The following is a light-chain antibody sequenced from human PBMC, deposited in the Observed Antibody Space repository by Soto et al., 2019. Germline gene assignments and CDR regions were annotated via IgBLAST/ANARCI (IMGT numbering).Light chain of an antibody. J-gene: IGLJ2*01. CDR3: QSYDSSKGVV. CDR1: SGSIASNY. CDR2: EDN. Sequence: NFMLTQPHSMSESPGKTVTISCTGSSGSIASNYVQWYQQRPGSAPTTVIYEDNQRPSGVPDRFSGSIDSSSNSASLTISGLKTEDEADYYCQSYDSSKGVVFGGGTKVTVL. V-gene: IGLV6-57*02.